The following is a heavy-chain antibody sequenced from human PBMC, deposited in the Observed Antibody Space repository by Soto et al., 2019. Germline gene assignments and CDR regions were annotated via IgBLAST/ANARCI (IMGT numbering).Heavy chain of an antibody. Sequence: PGGSLRLSCAASGFTFSDYYMTWIRQPPGKGLEWVSCISGSGSSIYYADSVKGRFTISRDNARDSLYLQMNSLRAEDTAVYYCARAGYSSSGRLSYMDVWGKGTTVTVSS. CDR3: ARAGYSSSGRLSYMDV. CDR2: ISGSGSSI. V-gene: IGHV3-11*04. CDR1: GFTFSDYY. D-gene: IGHD6-13*01. J-gene: IGHJ6*03.